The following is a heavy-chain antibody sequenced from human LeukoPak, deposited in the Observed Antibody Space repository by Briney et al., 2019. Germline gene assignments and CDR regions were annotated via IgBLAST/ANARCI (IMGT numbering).Heavy chain of an antibody. CDR3: AKDPLGRFDP. V-gene: IGHV3-23*01. D-gene: IGHD1-14*01. Sequence: GGSLRLSCAASGFTFNNYGMSWVRQAPGKGLEWVSTISGGRTYYADSVKGRFTISRDNSKNTLYLQMNRLGAEDTAVYYCAKDPLGRFDPWGQGTLVTVS. CDR1: GFTFNNYG. J-gene: IGHJ5*02. CDR2: ISGGRT.